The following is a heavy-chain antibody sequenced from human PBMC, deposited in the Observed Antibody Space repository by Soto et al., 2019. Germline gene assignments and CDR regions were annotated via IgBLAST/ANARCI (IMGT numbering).Heavy chain of an antibody. V-gene: IGHV1-18*01. CDR2: ISAYNANT. CDR3: ARSDCSGGSCYSYYFDY. D-gene: IGHD2-15*01. CDR1: GYTFTSYG. Sequence: GASVKVSCKASGYTFTSYGISWVRQAPGQGLEWMGWISAYNANTNYAQKLQGRVTMTTDTSTSTAYMELRSLRSDDTAVYYCARSDCSGGSCYSYYFDYWGQGTLVTVSS. J-gene: IGHJ4*02.